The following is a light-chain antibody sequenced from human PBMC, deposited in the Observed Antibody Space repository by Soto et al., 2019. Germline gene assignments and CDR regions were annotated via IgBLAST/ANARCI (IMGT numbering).Light chain of an antibody. V-gene: IGLV2-14*01. CDR1: SSDVGAYNY. J-gene: IGLJ1*01. CDR3: SSKTDSSPFFV. Sequence: QSALAQPASVSGSPGQSITISCTGTSSDVGAYNYVSWYQHYPGKVPKLLIYEVTNRPSGVSDRFSGSKSGNTASLTISGIQADDDADHYCSSKTDSSPFFVFGTGTKVTVL. CDR2: EVT.